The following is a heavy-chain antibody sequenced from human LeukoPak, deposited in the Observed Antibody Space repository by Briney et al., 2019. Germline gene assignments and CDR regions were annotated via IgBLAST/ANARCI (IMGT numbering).Heavy chain of an antibody. CDR3: AKGDSSGYYPFDY. J-gene: IGHJ4*02. Sequence: PGGSLTLSCAASGFTFSSYGMHWVRQAPGKGLEWVAFIRYDGSNKYYADSVKGRFTISRDNSKNTLYLQMNSLRAGDTAVYHCAKGDSSGYYPFDYWGQGTLVTVSS. CDR2: IRYDGSNK. CDR1: GFTFSSYG. V-gene: IGHV3-30*02. D-gene: IGHD3-22*01.